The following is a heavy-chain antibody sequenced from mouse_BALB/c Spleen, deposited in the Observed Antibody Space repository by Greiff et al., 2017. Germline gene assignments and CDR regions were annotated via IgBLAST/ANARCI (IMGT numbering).Heavy chain of an antibody. CDR2: ISSGGSYT. J-gene: IGHJ4*01. D-gene: IGHD1-1*01. V-gene: IGHV5-6*01. CDR3: ARHPYYYGSSYDAMDY. CDR1: GFTFSSYG. Sequence: EVHLVESGGDLVKPGGSLKLSCAASGFTFSSYGMSWVRQTPDKRLEWVATISSGGSYTYYPDSVKGRFTISRDNAKNTLYLQMSSLKSEDTAMYYCARHPYYYGSSYDAMDYWGQGTSVTVSS.